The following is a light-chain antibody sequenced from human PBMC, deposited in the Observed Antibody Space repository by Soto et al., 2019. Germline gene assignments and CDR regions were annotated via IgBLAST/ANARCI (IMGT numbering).Light chain of an antibody. CDR1: QGISSS. CDR3: QQVKSYPLT. J-gene: IGKJ4*01. V-gene: IGKV1-9*01. CDR2: AAS. Sequence: DIQMTQSPSSLSASVGDRVTITCRASQGISSSLAWYQQTPGKAPKFLIYAASTLQSGVPARFSGSGSGTDFTLTISSLQPEDVATYYCQQVKSYPLTVGGGHKGDSK.